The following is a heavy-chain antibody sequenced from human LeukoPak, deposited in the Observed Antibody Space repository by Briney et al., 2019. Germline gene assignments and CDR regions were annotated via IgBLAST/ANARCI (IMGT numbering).Heavy chain of an antibody. J-gene: IGHJ6*04. Sequence: PGGSLRLSCAASGFNLTNYAMHRVRQAPGKGLEWVTLISYSGDNKYYADSVKGRFTFSRDKSKNTLYLQMNSLRPEDSAVYYCASDPRDGGQNVWGKGTTVTVSS. V-gene: IGHV3-30*04. CDR1: GFNLTNYA. D-gene: IGHD5-24*01. CDR3: ASDPRDGGQNV. CDR2: ISYSGDNK.